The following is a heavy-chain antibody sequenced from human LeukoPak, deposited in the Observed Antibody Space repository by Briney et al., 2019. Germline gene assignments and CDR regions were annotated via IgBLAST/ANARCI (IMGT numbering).Heavy chain of an antibody. CDR1: GFSFSNYG. J-gene: IGHJ4*02. CDR3: VKDRDRVVRQCAITVSGSFDY. CDR2: MSYDGSYA. Sequence: GGSLRLSCAASGFSFSNYGMHWVRQAPGKGLEWVAVMSYDGSYAYYADSVKGRFTLSRDNPKNTLYLHMNSLRAEDTAVYYCVKDRDRVVRQCAITVSGSFDYWGQGTLVTVSS. V-gene: IGHV3-30*18. D-gene: IGHD1-14*01.